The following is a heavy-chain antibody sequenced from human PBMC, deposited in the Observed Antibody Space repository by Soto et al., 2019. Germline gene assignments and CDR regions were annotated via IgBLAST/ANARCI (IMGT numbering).Heavy chain of an antibody. V-gene: IGHV4-34*01. CDR2: ITHSGST. CDR3: ARGPYYDILTGYYRGRFDY. CDR1: GGSFSGYY. Sequence: SETLSLTCAVYGGSFSGYYWTWIRQPPGKGLEWIGEITHSGSTNYNPSLKSRVTISVDTSKNQFSLNLSSVTAADTAVYYCARGPYYDILTGYYRGRFDYWGQGTLVTVSS. D-gene: IGHD3-9*01. J-gene: IGHJ4*02.